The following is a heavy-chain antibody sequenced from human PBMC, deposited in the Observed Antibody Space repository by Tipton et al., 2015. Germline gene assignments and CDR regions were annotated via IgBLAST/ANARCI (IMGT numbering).Heavy chain of an antibody. J-gene: IGHJ6*02. CDR3: AKDIAVAGTGSGMDV. D-gene: IGHD6-19*01. V-gene: IGHV3-74*01. Sequence: SLRLSCAASGFTFSSYWMHWVRQAPGKGLVWVSLINTDVTSTTYADSVKGRFTISRDNSKNSLYLQMNSLRPEDTALYYCAKDIAVAGTGSGMDVWGQGTTVTVSS. CDR1: GFTFSSYW. CDR2: INTDVTST.